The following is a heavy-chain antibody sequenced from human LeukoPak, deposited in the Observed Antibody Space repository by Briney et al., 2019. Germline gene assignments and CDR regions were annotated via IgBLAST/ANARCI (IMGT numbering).Heavy chain of an antibody. CDR2: IYPGDSDT. CDR3: ARIYSSGWYDY. V-gene: IGHV5-51*01. D-gene: IGHD6-19*01. CDR1: GYSFTSYW. J-gene: IGHJ4*02. Sequence: GESLKISCKGSGYSFTSYWIGWVRQMPGKGLEWMGIIYPGDSDTRYNPSFQSQVTISADKSISTAYLQCSSLKASDTAMYYCARIYSSGWYDYWGQGTLVTVSA.